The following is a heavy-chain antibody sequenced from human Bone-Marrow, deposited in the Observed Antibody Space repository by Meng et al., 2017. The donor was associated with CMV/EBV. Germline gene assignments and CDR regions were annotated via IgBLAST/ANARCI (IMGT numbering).Heavy chain of an antibody. CDR1: GYSFTSYW. Sequence: KVSCKGSGYSFTSYWIGWVRQRPGKGLEWMGIIYPGDTDTSYSPSFQGQVTISADKSISTAYLERSSLKATDTAIYYCARHRCRPPPHGCYNGMDVWGQGATVTVSS. J-gene: IGHJ6*02. CDR2: IYPGDTDT. CDR3: ARHRCRPPPHGCYNGMDV. D-gene: IGHD2-2*01. V-gene: IGHV5-51*01.